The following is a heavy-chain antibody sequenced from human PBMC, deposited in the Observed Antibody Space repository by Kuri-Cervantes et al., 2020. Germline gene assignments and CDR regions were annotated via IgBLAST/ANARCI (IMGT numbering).Heavy chain of an antibody. J-gene: IGHJ4*02. V-gene: IGHV3-30-3*01. Sequence: GESLKISCAASGFIFNSYAMHWVRQAPGKGREWVAVISYDGSNKYYADSVKGRFTISRDNSKNTLYLQMNSLRADDTAVYYCARQEKQWLVLVDYWGQGTQVTVSS. CDR1: GFIFNSYA. CDR2: ISYDGSNK. CDR3: ARQEKQWLVLVDY. D-gene: IGHD6-19*01.